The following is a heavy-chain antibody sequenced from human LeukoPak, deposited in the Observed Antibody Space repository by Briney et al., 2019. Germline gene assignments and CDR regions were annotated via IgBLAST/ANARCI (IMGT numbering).Heavy chain of an antibody. CDR3: ARDPYNGAYSEGYYYYYMDV. J-gene: IGHJ6*03. CDR2: ISSSGSTI. V-gene: IGHV3-48*04. Sequence: PGGTLRLSCAASGFTFSSYGMSWVRQAPGKGLEWVSYISSSGSTIYYADSVKGRFTISRDNAKNSLYLQMNSLRVEDTAIYYCARDPYNGAYSEGYYYYYMDVWGKGTTVTVSS. CDR1: GFTFSSYG. D-gene: IGHD1-1*01.